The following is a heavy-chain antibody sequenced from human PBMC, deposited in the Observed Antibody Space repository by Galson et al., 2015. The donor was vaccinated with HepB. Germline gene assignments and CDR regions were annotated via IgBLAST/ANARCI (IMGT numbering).Heavy chain of an antibody. CDR1: GFTFSSYS. V-gene: IGHV3-48*01. CDR2: ISSSSSAI. Sequence: SLRLSCAASGFTFSSYSMNWVRQAPGEGLEWVSYISSSSSAIYYADSLKGQFTISRDNAKSSLYLQMNSLRAEDTAVYYCARAKGAYCTGGSCYAFWGQGTLVTVSS. CDR3: ARAKGAYCTGGSCYAF. D-gene: IGHD2-15*01. J-gene: IGHJ4*02.